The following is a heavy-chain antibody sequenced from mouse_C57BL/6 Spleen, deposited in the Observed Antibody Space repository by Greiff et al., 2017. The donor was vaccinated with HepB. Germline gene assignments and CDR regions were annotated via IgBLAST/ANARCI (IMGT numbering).Heavy chain of an antibody. CDR1: GFSFNTYA. D-gene: IGHD1-1*01. CDR2: IRSKSNNYAT. V-gene: IGHV10-1*01. Sequence: EVQRVESGGGLVQPKGSLKLSCAASGFSFNTYAMNWVRQAPGKGLEWVARIRSKSNNYATYYADSVKDRFTISRDDSESMLYLQMNNLKTEDTAMYYCVRQGGTTGAMDYWGQGTSVTVSS. CDR3: VRQGGTTGAMDY. J-gene: IGHJ4*01.